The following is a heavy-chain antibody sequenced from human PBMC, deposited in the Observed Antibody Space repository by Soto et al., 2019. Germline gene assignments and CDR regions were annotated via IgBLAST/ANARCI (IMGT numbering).Heavy chain of an antibody. CDR1: GFTFSHYS. D-gene: IGHD2-8*01. CDR2: MSSTGSCM. J-gene: IGHJ6*03. CDR3: AKGGGINGVDYMDV. V-gene: IGHV3-21*04. Sequence: EVQLVESGGGLVKPGASLRLACAASGFTFSHYSMNWVRQAPGKGLEWVSSMSSTGSCMYYADSVKGRFTISRDSAKGSLSLQMNNLRGEDTDAAVCAKGGGINGVDYMDVWGKGTTVIVSS.